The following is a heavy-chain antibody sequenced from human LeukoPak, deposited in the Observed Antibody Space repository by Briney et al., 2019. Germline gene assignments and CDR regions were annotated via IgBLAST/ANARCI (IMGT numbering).Heavy chain of an antibody. J-gene: IGHJ4*02. V-gene: IGHV4-31*03. CDR1: GGSISSGGYY. CDR3: ARGSHYGPVDY. D-gene: IGHD4-17*01. Sequence: PSETLSLTCTVSGGSISSGGYYWSWIRQHPGKGLEWIGYIYYSGSTYYNPSPKSRVTISVDTSKNQFSLKLSSVTAADTAVYYCARGSHYGPVDYWGQGTLVTVSS. CDR2: IYYSGST.